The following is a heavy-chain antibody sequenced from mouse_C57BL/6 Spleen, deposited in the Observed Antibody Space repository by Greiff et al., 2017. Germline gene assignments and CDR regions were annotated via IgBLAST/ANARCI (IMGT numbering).Heavy chain of an antibody. CDR3: ALGGTQYYYAMDY. CDR1: GYTFTSYW. J-gene: IGHJ4*01. V-gene: IGHV1-64*01. D-gene: IGHD3-3*01. CDR2: IHPNSGST. Sequence: QVQLKQPGAELVKPGASVKLSCKASGYTFTSYWMHWVKQRPGQGLEWIGMIHPNSGSTNYNEKFKSKATLTVDKSSSTAYMQLSSLTSEDSAVYYCALGGTQYYYAMDYWGQGTSVTVSS.